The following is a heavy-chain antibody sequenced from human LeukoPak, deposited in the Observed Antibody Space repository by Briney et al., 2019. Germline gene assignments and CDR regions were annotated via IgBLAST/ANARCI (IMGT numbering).Heavy chain of an antibody. V-gene: IGHV3-23*01. CDR3: AKAVVAARPLIRYFDY. J-gene: IGHJ4*02. D-gene: IGHD6-6*01. Sequence: GGSLRLSCAASGFTFSSYAMSWVRQAPGKGLEWVLAISGSGGSTYYADSVKGRFTISRDNSKNTLYLQMNSLRAEDTAVYYCAKAVVAARPLIRYFDYWGQGTLVTVSS. CDR1: GFTFSSYA. CDR2: ISGSGGST.